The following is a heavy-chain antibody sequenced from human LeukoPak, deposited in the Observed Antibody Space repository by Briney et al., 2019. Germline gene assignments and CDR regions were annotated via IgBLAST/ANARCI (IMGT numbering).Heavy chain of an antibody. V-gene: IGHV3-30*18. D-gene: IGHD4-17*01. CDR1: GFTFSSYG. Sequence: GGSLRLSCAASGFTFSSYGMHWVRQAPGKGLEWVAVISYDGSNKYYADSVKGRFTISRDNSKNTLYLQMNSLRAEDTAVYYCAKTHDYGDLFYYYYYGMDVWGQGTTVTVSS. J-gene: IGHJ6*02. CDR3: AKTHDYGDLFYYYYYGMDV. CDR2: ISYDGSNK.